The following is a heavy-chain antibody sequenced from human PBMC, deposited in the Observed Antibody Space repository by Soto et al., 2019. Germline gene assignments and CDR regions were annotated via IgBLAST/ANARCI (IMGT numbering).Heavy chain of an antibody. CDR1: GFTFSNAW. CDR2: IKSKTDGGTT. Sequence: GGSLRLSCAASGFTFSNAWMNWVRQGPGKGLEWVGRIKSKTDGGTTNYAAPVKDRFIVSRDDSKNTLYLEMNSLKTEDTAVYYCISLTEVVAASGSLGQGTLVTVSS. J-gene: IGHJ5*02. CDR3: ISLTEVVAASGS. V-gene: IGHV3-15*01. D-gene: IGHD2-15*01.